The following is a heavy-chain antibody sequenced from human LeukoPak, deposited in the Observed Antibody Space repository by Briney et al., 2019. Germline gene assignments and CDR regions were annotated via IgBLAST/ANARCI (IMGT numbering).Heavy chain of an antibody. CDR3: ARVACDILTGYYTTAFLDY. J-gene: IGHJ4*02. CDR2: INPNSGGT. Sequence: GASVKVSCKASGYTFTGYYMHWVRQAPGQGLEWMGWINPNSGGTNYAQKFQGRVTMTRDTSISTAYMELRRLRSDDTAVYYCARVACDILTGYYTTAFLDYWGQGTLVTVSS. CDR1: GYTFTGYY. D-gene: IGHD3-9*01. V-gene: IGHV1-2*02.